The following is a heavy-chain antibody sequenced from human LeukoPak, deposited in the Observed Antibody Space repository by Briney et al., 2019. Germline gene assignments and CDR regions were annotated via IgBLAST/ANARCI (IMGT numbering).Heavy chain of an antibody. D-gene: IGHD2-15*01. V-gene: IGHV3-23*01. Sequence: GGSLRLSCAASGFTFSSYSMNWVRQAPGKGLEWVSAISGSGGSTYYADSVKGRFTISRDNSKNTLYLQMNSLRAEDTAVYYCANYCSGGSCYYYYGMDVWGQGTTVTVSS. CDR1: GFTFSSYS. CDR3: ANYCSGGSCYYYYGMDV. J-gene: IGHJ6*02. CDR2: ISGSGGST.